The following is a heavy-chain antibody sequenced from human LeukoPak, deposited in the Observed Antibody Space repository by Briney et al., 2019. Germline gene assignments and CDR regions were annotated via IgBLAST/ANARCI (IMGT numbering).Heavy chain of an antibody. D-gene: IGHD6-13*01. CDR2: VYRGGNT. V-gene: IGHV3-53*01. Sequence: GGSLRLSCAASGFTVSSTYMSWVRQAPGEGLEWVSSVYRGGNTFYADSVKGRFTISGDNSNNAVYLQMNSLRAEDAAVYYCARGLPAAGNTYDYWGQGTLVTVSS. J-gene: IGHJ4*02. CDR1: GFTVSSTY. CDR3: ARGLPAAGNTYDY.